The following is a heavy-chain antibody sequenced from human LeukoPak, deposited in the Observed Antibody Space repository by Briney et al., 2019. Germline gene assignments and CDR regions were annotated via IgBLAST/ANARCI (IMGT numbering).Heavy chain of an antibody. D-gene: IGHD2-15*01. V-gene: IGHV1-2*02. J-gene: IGHJ4*02. CDR3: AKAKALVARGYCSGGSCYFDY. Sequence: ASVKVSCKASGCTFTGYYMHWVRQAPGQGLEWMGWINPNSGGTNYAQKFQGRVTMTRDTSISTAYMELSRLRSDDTAVYYCAKAKALVARGYCSGGSCYFDYWGQGTLVTVSS. CDR1: GCTFTGYY. CDR2: INPNSGGT.